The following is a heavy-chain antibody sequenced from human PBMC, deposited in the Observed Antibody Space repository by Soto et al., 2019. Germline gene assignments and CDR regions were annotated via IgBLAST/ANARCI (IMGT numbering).Heavy chain of an antibody. D-gene: IGHD4-17*01. J-gene: IGHJ4*02. Sequence: QVQLVQSGAEVKKPGASVKVSCKAPGYIFPSCTISWVRQAPGQGLEWMGWISAYNGNIKDAQKFQGRFTMTTDTSTSTAYMELTSLTSDDTAMYYCAIANYGDNDYWGQGTVVTVSS. CDR2: ISAYNGNI. CDR1: GYIFPSCT. V-gene: IGHV1-18*01. CDR3: AIANYGDNDY.